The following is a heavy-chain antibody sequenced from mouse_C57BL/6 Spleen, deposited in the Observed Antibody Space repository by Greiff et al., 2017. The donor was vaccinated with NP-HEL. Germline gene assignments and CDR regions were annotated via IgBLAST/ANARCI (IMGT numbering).Heavy chain of an antibody. CDR1: GFNIKDDY. V-gene: IGHV14-4*01. CDR3: TTAIYLGNGYDAMDY. CDR2: IDPENGDT. D-gene: IGHD2-1*01. J-gene: IGHJ4*01. Sequence: EVQLQQSGAELVRPGASVKLSCTASGFNIKDDYMHWVKQRPEQGLEWIGWIDPENGDTEYASKFQGKATITADTSSNTAYLQLSSLTSEDTAVYYGTTAIYLGNGYDAMDYWGQGTSVTVSS.